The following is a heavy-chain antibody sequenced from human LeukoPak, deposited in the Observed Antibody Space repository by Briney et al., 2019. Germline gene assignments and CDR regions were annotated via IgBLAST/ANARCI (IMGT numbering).Heavy chain of an antibody. D-gene: IGHD3-22*01. CDR2: ISYDGSNK. CDR1: GFTFSSYA. J-gene: IGHJ4*02. V-gene: IGHV3-30-3*01. CDR3: ASPYDSSGYYYEDY. Sequence: GRSLRLSCAASGFTFSSYAMHWVRQAPGKGLEWVAVISYDGSNKYYADSVKGRFTISRDNSKNTLYLQMNSLRAEDTAVYYCASPYDSSGYYYEDYWGQGTLVTVSS.